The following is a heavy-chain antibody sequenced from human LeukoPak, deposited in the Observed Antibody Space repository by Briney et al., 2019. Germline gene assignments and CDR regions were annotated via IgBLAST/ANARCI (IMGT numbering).Heavy chain of an antibody. CDR1: GYTFTGYY. Sequence: ASVKVSCKASGYTFTGYYMHWVRQAPGQGLEWMGWINPNSGGTNYAQKFQGRVTMTRDTSISTAYMELSRLRSDDTAVYHCARVDYYDSSGYPYYFDYWGQGTLVTVSS. J-gene: IGHJ4*02. CDR2: INPNSGGT. V-gene: IGHV1-2*02. CDR3: ARVDYYDSSGYPYYFDY. D-gene: IGHD3-22*01.